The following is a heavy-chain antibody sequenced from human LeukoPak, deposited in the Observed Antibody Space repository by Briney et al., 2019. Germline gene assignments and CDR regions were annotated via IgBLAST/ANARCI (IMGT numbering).Heavy chain of an antibody. CDR3: ARAPYSSSSGGGYFDY. V-gene: IGHV4-59*01. D-gene: IGHD6-6*01. CDR2: IYYSGST. Sequence: SETLSLTCAVYGGSFSGYYWSWIRQPPGKGLEWIGYIYYSGSTNYNPSLKSRVTISVDTSKNQFSLKLSSVTAADTAVYYCARAPYSSSSGGGYFDYWGQGTLVTVSS. CDR1: GGSFSGYY. J-gene: IGHJ4*02.